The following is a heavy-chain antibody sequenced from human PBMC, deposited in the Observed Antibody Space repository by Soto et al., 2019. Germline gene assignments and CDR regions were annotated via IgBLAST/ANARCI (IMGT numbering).Heavy chain of an antibody. V-gene: IGHV4-4*02. CDR2: IYHSGST. CDR3: AHRPIVGAAI. D-gene: IGHD1-26*01. CDR1: GGSISNSNW. Sequence: QVQLQESGPGLVKPSGTLSLTCGVFGGSISNSNWWTWVRQPPGKGLEWIGEIYHSGSTNYNSSLMSRVTISLKKVKNQFSLKLTSVTAAETAVYYCAHRPIVGAAIWGQGTLVTVSS. J-gene: IGHJ4*02.